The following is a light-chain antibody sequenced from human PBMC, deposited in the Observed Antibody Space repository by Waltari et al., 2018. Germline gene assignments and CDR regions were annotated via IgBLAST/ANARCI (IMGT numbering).Light chain of an antibody. Sequence: VLTQPAAPLSFSPGKSATNSCRASQNVSYYLAWYQQKPGQAPRLLIYDASNRATGIPARFSGSGSGTDFTLTISSLEAEDFAVYYCQQHNNWPLTFGGGTKVEI. J-gene: IGKJ4*01. CDR2: DAS. CDR3: QQHNNWPLT. CDR1: QNVSYY. V-gene: IGKV3-11*01.